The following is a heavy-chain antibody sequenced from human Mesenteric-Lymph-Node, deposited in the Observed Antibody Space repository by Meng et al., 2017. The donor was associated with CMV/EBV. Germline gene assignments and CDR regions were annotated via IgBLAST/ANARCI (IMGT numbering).Heavy chain of an antibody. CDR2: INPNSGGT. CDR1: GYTFTDYY. Sequence: ASVKVSCKASGYTFTDYYIHWMRQAPGHGLEWMGWINPNSGGTNYAQKFQDRVTMTRDTSISTAYMELRRLRSDDTAVYFCARAGGYCSSTSCYTPGYWGQGTLVTVSS. CDR3: ARAGGYCSSTSCYTPGY. V-gene: IGHV1-2*02. D-gene: IGHD2-2*02. J-gene: IGHJ4*02.